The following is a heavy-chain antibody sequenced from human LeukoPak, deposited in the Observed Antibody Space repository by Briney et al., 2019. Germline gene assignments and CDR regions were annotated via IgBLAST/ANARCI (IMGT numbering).Heavy chain of an antibody. V-gene: IGHV4-4*07. J-gene: IGHJ6*03. Sequence: SETLSLTCTVSGGSISSYYWSWIRQPAGKGLEWIGRIYTSGSTNYNPSLKGRVTMSVDTSKDQFSLKLSSVTAADTAVYYCAREAEDIVVVPAATYYYYYYMDVWGKGTTVTVSS. CDR1: GGSISSYY. CDR3: AREAEDIVVVPAATYYYYYYMDV. D-gene: IGHD2-2*01. CDR2: IYTSGST.